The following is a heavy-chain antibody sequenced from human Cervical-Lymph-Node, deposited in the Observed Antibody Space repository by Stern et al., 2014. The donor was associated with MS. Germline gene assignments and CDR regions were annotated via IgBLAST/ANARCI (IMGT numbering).Heavy chain of an antibody. CDR1: GFSLNTSGMC. Sequence: QVTLRESGPAILKPTQTLTLTCSFSGFSLNTSGMCVSWIRQPPGKALEWLALIDWEDEKYYSTSLRPRLTISKDTPKNQVVLTMTNVDHVDTATYYCARYRRADCSDGVCVGGLGMDVWGQGTTVIVSS. V-gene: IGHV2-70*01. J-gene: IGHJ6*02. D-gene: IGHD2-8*01. CDR2: IDWEDEK. CDR3: ARYRRADCSDGVCVGGLGMDV.